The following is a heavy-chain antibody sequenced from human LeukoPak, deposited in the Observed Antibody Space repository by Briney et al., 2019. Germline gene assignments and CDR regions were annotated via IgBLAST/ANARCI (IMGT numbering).Heavy chain of an antibody. J-gene: IGHJ1*01. CDR2: ISGSGGST. Sequence: GGSLRLSCAASGFTFTTYAMSWVRQAPGKGLEWVSGISGSGGSTYYADSVKGRFTISRDNSKNTLYLQMNSLRAEDTAVYYCAKEGGWCEYHWGQGTLVTVSS. CDR3: AKEGGWCEYH. V-gene: IGHV3-23*01. CDR1: GFTFTTYA. D-gene: IGHD6-19*01.